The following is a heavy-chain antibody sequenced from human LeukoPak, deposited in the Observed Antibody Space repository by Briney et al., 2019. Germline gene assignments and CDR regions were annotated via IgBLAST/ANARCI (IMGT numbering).Heavy chain of an antibody. CDR1: GYTFTSYY. V-gene: IGHV1-46*01. D-gene: IGHD6-13*01. J-gene: IGHJ4*02. CDR2: INPSGGST. Sequence: ASVKVSCKASGYTFTSYYMHWVRQAPEQGLEWMGMINPSGGSTSYAQKFQGRVTMTRDTSTSTVYMELSSLRSEDSAVYYCATVNALRRSWEGRYDYDYWGQGSLVAVSS. CDR3: ATVNALRRSWEGRYDYDY.